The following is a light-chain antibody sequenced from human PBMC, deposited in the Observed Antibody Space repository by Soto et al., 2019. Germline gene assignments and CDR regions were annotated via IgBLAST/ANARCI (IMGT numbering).Light chain of an antibody. CDR1: QSVSSSY. CDR3: QQYGSSRT. J-gene: IGKJ5*01. V-gene: IGKV3-20*01. Sequence: VLTQSRGSLSLSPGERATLSCRASQSVSSSYLAWYQQKPGQAPRLLIYGASSRATGIPDRFSGSGSGTDFTLTISRLEPEDFAVYYCQQYGSSRTFGQGKRLEIK. CDR2: GAS.